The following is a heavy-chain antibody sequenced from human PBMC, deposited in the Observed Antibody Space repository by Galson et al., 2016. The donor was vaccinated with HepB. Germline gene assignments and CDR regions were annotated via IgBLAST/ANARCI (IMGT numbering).Heavy chain of an antibody. CDR2: ISHDSSVE. Sequence: SLRLSCAAPGFSFTEYAMNWVRQAPGKGLEWVSEISHDSSVEYYAHSAKGRFTVSRDNGKKSLYLQMTSLRDEDTAVYYCATWGWQLLKTDYWGQGILATVSS. CDR3: ATWGWQLLKTDY. V-gene: IGHV3-48*02. D-gene: IGHD1-26*01. CDR1: GFSFTEYA. J-gene: IGHJ4*02.